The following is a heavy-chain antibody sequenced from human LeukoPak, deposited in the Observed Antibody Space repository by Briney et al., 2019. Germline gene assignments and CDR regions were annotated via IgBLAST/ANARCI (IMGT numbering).Heavy chain of an antibody. V-gene: IGHV3-23*01. Sequence: PGGSLRLSCAASGFTFSSYAMTWVRQAPGKGLEWVSVISGSGGTIYYADSVKGRFTISRDNSKNTLYLQMNILRAEDTAVYYCAKTQNGAFDIWGQGTMVTVSS. J-gene: IGHJ3*02. CDR2: ISGSGGTI. CDR1: GFTFSSYA. D-gene: IGHD1-1*01. CDR3: AKTQNGAFDI.